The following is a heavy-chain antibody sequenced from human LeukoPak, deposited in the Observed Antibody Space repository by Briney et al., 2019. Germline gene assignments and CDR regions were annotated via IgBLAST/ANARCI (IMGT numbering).Heavy chain of an antibody. Sequence: SQTLSLTCTVSGGSISSGGYYWSWIRQPPGKGLEWIGYIYHSGSTYYNPSLKSRVTISVDRSKNQFSLKLSSVTAADTAVYYCASLNYDSSGYFNNYWGQGTLVTVSS. D-gene: IGHD3-22*01. CDR2: IYHSGST. CDR1: GGSISSGGYY. CDR3: ASLNYDSSGYFNNY. V-gene: IGHV4-30-2*01. J-gene: IGHJ4*02.